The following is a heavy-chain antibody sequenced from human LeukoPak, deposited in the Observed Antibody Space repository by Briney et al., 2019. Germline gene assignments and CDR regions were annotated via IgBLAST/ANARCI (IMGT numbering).Heavy chain of an antibody. CDR2: IYYSGST. CDR1: GGSLSSYY. Sequence: PSETLSLTCPVSGGSLSSYYWSWIRQPPAKGVEWVGYIYYSGSTNYNPSLKSGVTISVDPSKNQYSLKLSSVTAADTDVYYCAALYYCGSGSYEAVFDYWREGTLVSVSS. V-gene: IGHV4-59*01. CDR3: AALYYCGSGSYEAVFDY. J-gene: IGHJ4*02. D-gene: IGHD3-10*01.